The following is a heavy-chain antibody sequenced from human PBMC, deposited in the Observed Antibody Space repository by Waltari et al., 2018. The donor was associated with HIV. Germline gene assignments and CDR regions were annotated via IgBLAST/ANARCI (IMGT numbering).Heavy chain of an antibody. CDR2: INPNSGGA. CDR3: ARADSPLAAYYFDY. J-gene: IGHJ4*02. CDR1: GYTFTDYY. Sequence: QVQLVPFGAEVKKPGASMMLPCTAAGYTFTDYYMHRVRQAPGQGIEWMRWINPNSGGAKYAQKFQGRVTMTRDTSISTAYMELSRVRSDDTAVYYCARADSPLAAYYFDYWGQGTLVTVSA. V-gene: IGHV1-2*02.